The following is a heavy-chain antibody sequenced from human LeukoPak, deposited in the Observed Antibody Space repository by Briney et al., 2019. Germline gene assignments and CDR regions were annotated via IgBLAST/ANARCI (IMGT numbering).Heavy chain of an antibody. CDR2: IKEDGSEK. J-gene: IGHJ4*01. Sequence: PGGSLRLSCAASGFPFSTYWMSWVRQAPGKGLECVANIKEDGSEKYYVDSVKGRFTISRDNAKNSLYLQMNSLRAEDTAVYYCARQGDDYWGHGTLVTVSS. CDR1: GFPFSTYW. CDR3: ARQGDDY. V-gene: IGHV3-7*01. D-gene: IGHD3-16*01.